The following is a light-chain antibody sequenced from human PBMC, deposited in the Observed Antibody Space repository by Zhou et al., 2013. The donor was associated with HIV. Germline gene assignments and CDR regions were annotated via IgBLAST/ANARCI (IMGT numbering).Light chain of an antibody. CDR1: QGISDY. Sequence: DIQVTQSPPSLSAAVGDRVTITCRTSQGISDYLNWYQQHSGKAPKVLISAASSRQEGVPSRFSGSGSGTDFSLTITDLQPEDFATYYCQQVYNSPPTFGQGTTV. J-gene: IGKJ1*01. CDR2: AAS. V-gene: IGKV1-39*01. CDR3: QQVYNSPPT.